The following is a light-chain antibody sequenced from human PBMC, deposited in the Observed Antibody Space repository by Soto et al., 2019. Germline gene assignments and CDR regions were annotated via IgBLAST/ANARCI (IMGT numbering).Light chain of an antibody. CDR1: QGIRNY. CDR3: QQYNSAPRT. CDR2: TAS. V-gene: IGKV1-27*01. J-gene: IGKJ1*01. Sequence: DIVMTQSPSSLSASLGDRATLTCRASQGIRNYLAWYQQKPGQVPKLLIHTASTWPSGVPSRFSGSGSGTDFTLTISSLQSEDFAVYYCQQYNSAPRTFGQGTKVDIK.